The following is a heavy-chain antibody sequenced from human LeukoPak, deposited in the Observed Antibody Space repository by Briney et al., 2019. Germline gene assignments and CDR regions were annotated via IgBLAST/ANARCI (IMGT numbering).Heavy chain of an antibody. D-gene: IGHD5-18*01. J-gene: IGHJ4*02. CDR1: GGSISSSY. Sequence: PSETLSLTCTVSGGSISSSYWSWIRQPAGKGLEGIGRIYTSGSTNYNPSLKSRVTMSADTSKNQFSLNLSSLTAADTAVYYCARGNEYTYGNFFDYWGQGILVTVSS. V-gene: IGHV4-4*07. CDR3: ARGNEYTYGNFFDY. CDR2: IYTSGST.